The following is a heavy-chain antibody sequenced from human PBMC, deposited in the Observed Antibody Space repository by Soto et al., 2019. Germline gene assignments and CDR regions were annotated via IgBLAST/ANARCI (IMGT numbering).Heavy chain of an antibody. Sequence: EVQLVESGGGLVKPGGSLRLSCAASGFTFSSYSMNWVRQAPGKGLEWVSSISSSSTYIYYADSVKGRFTISRDNAKNSLYLQMNSLRAENTAVYYCARSYYDSSGYSPPLDYWGQGTLVTVSS. CDR3: ARSYYDSSGYSPPLDY. V-gene: IGHV3-21*01. J-gene: IGHJ4*02. D-gene: IGHD3-22*01. CDR2: ISSSSTYI. CDR1: GFTFSSYS.